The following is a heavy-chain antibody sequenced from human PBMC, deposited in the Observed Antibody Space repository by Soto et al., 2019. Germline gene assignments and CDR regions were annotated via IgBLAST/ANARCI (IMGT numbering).Heavy chain of an antibody. CDR1: GFTFSSYA. D-gene: IGHD3-3*01. CDR2: ISGSGGST. J-gene: IGHJ4*02. Sequence: GGSLRLSCAASGFTFSSYAMSWVRQAPGKGLEWVSAISGSGGSTYYADSVKGRFTISRDNSKNTLYLQMNSLRAEDTAVYYCAKGFLGAEWLPPVLAHYFDYWGQG. CDR3: AKGFLGAEWLPPVLAHYFDY. V-gene: IGHV3-23*01.